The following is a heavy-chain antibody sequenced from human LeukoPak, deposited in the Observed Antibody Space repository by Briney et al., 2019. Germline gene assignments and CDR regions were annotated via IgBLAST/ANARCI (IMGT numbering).Heavy chain of an antibody. CDR3: ARLPERSDLLPSYANSFDW. CDR2: IHYSGST. Sequence: SETLSLTCTVSGGSISSSNYYWAWIRQPPGKGLEWIGNIHYSGSTYYNASLNSRITMSIDTSKNRFSLRLSSVTAADTAVFFCARLPERSDLLPSYANSFDWWGQGTLVTVPS. J-gene: IGHJ4*02. CDR1: GGSISSSNYY. D-gene: IGHD3-9*01. V-gene: IGHV4-39*01.